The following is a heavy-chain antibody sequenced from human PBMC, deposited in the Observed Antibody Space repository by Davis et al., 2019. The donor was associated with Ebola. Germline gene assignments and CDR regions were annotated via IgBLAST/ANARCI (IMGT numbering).Heavy chain of an antibody. CDR1: VITFSSYA. Sequence: PGRSLKISCADSVITFSSYAMTWVRQAPGKGLEWVSAISGSGGSTYYADSVKGRFTISRDNSKNTLYLQMNSLRAEDTAVYYCARGAEDSSSFYYYYGMDVWGKGTTVTVSS. D-gene: IGHD6-6*01. J-gene: IGHJ6*04. V-gene: IGHV3-23*01. CDR3: ARGAEDSSSFYYYYGMDV. CDR2: ISGSGGST.